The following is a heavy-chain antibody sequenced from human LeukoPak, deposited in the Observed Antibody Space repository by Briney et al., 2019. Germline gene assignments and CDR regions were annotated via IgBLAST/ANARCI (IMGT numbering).Heavy chain of an antibody. J-gene: IGHJ5*02. Sequence: PSETLSLTCTVPGGSISSSSYYWGWIRQPPGKGLEWIGSIYYSGSTYYNPSLKSRVTISVDTSKNQFSLKLSSVTAADTAVYYCARVSGSGWYRDWFDPWGQGTLVTVSS. CDR1: GGSISSSSYY. V-gene: IGHV4-39*07. CDR2: IYYSGST. D-gene: IGHD6-19*01. CDR3: ARVSGSGWYRDWFDP.